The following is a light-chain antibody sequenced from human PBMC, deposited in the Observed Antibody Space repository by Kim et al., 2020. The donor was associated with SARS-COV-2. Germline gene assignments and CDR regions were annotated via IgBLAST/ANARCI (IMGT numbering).Light chain of an antibody. CDR1: QGISNY. CDR3: LQHDSFPLT. V-gene: IGKV1-17*03. J-gene: IGKJ4*01. Sequence: ASGGDRGTFTCCASQGISNYLDWFQQKPGKVPKRLIYAASSLQSGVPSRFTGSGSGTEFPLTISSLQPEDFATYYCLQHDSFPLTFGGGTKVDIK. CDR2: AAS.